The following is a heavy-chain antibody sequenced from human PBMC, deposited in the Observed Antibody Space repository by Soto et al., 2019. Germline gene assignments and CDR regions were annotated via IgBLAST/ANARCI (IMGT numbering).Heavy chain of an antibody. Sequence: LSLTCAVYGGSFSGYYWSWIRQPPGKGLEWIGEINHSGSTNYNPSLKSRVTISVDTSKNQFSLKLSSVTAADTAVYYCARGGYCSSTSCYKYWGQGTLVTVSS. J-gene: IGHJ4*02. CDR2: INHSGST. D-gene: IGHD2-2*02. CDR3: ARGGYCSSTSCYKY. V-gene: IGHV4-34*01. CDR1: GGSFSGYY.